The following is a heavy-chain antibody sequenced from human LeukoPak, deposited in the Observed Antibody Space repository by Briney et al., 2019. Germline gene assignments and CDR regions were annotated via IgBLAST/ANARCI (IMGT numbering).Heavy chain of an antibody. Sequence: ASLKVSCTASGYTSTGDYMHWGRQAPRHGHEWMGWINPNGGGTNYAQKFKGRVTMTRDTSISAAYMELSRLRSDDTAVYYCARVPIAARPGTTFDPWGQGTLVTVSS. V-gene: IGHV1-2*02. J-gene: IGHJ5*02. CDR3: ARVPIAARPGTTFDP. CDR2: INPNGGGT. D-gene: IGHD6-6*01. CDR1: GYTSTGDY.